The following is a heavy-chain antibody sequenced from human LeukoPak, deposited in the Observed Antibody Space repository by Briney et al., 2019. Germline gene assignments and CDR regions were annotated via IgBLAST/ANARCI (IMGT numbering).Heavy chain of an antibody. CDR3: AKLGSPRAF. CDR2: IYYFGNT. D-gene: IGHD7-27*01. CDR1: GGSIDTYY. J-gene: IGHJ4*02. Sequence: PSENLSLTCSVSGGSIDTYYWSWIRQSPGKGLEWIGYIYYFGNTDYNPSLKSRVTISVDTSKNQFSLNLRSVTAADTAVYYCAKLGSPRAFWGQGILVRASS. V-gene: IGHV4-59*01.